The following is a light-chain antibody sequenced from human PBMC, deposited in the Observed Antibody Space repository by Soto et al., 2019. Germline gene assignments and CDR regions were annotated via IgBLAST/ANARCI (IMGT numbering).Light chain of an antibody. V-gene: IGKV3-11*01. CDR3: QQRSSWPRT. J-gene: IGKJ4*01. CDR2: DAT. Sequence: EIVLTQSPATLSLSPGERATLSCRASQSVSYSLAWYQQKPGQAPRLLIYDATSRATGISARFSGSGSGTDFTLTISSLEPEDFAVYICQQRSSWPRTFGGGTKVEIK. CDR1: QSVSYS.